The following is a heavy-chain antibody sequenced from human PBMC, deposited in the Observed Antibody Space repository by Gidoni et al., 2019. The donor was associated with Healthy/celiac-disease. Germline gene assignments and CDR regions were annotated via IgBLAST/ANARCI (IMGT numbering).Heavy chain of an antibody. V-gene: IGHV3-33*08. CDR2: IWYDGSNK. D-gene: IGHD3-10*01. CDR1: GFTFSSYG. Sequence: QVQLVESGGGVVQPGRSLRLSCAASGFTFSSYGMHWVRQAPGKGLEWVAVIWYDGSNKYYADSVKGRFTISRDNSKNTLYLQMNSLRAEDTAVYYCARDHWRTTMVRGVMGGMDVWGQGTTVTVSS. J-gene: IGHJ6*02. CDR3: ARDHWRTTMVRGVMGGMDV.